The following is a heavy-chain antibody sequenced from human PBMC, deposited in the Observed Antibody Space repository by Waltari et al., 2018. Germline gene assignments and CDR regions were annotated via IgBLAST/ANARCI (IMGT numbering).Heavy chain of an antibody. CDR2: ISYDGSNK. Sequence: QVQLVESGGGVVQPGRSLRLSCAASGFTFSSYAMHWVRQAPGKGIEWVAVISYDGSNKYYSDSVKGRFTISRDNSKNTLYLQMNSLRAEDTAVYYCARGFPYYYDSSGYYSYFDYWGQGTLVTVSS. D-gene: IGHD3-22*01. J-gene: IGHJ4*02. CDR3: ARGFPYYYDSSGYYSYFDY. CDR1: GFTFSSYA. V-gene: IGHV3-30*01.